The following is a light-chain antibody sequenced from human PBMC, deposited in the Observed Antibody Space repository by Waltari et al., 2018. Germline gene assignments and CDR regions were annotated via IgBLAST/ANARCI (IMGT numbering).Light chain of an antibody. V-gene: IGKV3-20*01. Sequence: EIVLTQSPGTLSLSPGEGATLSCRASQSVSSNYLTWYQQKPGQAPRLLIYGASSRATGIPDRFSGSGSGTDFTLTISRLEPEDFAVYYCQQYGSSPLTFGP. CDR3: QQYGSSPLT. CDR2: GAS. CDR1: QSVSSNY. J-gene: IGKJ3*01.